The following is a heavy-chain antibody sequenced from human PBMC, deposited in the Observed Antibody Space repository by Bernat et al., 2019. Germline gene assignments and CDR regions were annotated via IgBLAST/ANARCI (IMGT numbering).Heavy chain of an antibody. J-gene: IGHJ3*02. CDR1: GFAFSSYW. Sequence: EVQLVESGGDLVQPGGSLRLSCAASGFAFSSYWISWVRQAPGKGLEWVANIKEDESEKYYVDSVKGRFTISRDNAKNSLYLQMNSLRAEDTAVYYCARPLGWRDAFDIWGQGTVVTVSS. V-gene: IGHV3-7*04. CDR3: ARPLGWRDAFDI. CDR2: IKEDESEK. D-gene: IGHD4-23*01.